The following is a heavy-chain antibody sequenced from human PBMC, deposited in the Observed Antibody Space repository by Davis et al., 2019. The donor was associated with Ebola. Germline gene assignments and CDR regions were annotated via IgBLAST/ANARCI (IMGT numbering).Heavy chain of an antibody. D-gene: IGHD1-20*01. CDR3: VRNLTEASCFDY. J-gene: IGHJ4*02. CDR1: GGSISSYY. CDR2: IYNSVST. V-gene: IGHV4-59*08. Sequence: PSETLSLTCTVSGGSISSYYWSWIRQPPGKGLEWIGSIYNSVSTHYNPSLKSRLTISIDTSKNQFSLELRSVTAADTAVYYCVRNLTEASCFDYWGQGALVTVSS.